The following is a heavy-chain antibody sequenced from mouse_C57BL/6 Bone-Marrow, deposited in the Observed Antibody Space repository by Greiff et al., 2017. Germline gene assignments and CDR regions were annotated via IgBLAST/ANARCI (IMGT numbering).Heavy chain of an antibody. CDR2: IHPNSGST. J-gene: IGHJ1*03. D-gene: IGHD1-1*01. Sequence: QVQLKQPGAELVKPGASVKLSCKASGYTFTSYWMHWVKQRPGQGLEWIGMIHPNSGSTNYNEKFKSKAALTVDKSSSTAYMQLSSLTSEDSAVYHCARWGVVPYFDVWGTGTTVTVSS. CDR1: GYTFTSYW. V-gene: IGHV1-64*01. CDR3: ARWGVVPYFDV.